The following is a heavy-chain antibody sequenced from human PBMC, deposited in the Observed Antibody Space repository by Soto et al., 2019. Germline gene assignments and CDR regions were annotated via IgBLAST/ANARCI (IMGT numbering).Heavy chain of an antibody. J-gene: IGHJ4*02. D-gene: IGHD4-4*01. CDR2: INSDGSST. CDR1: GFTFSSYW. CDR3: AKRVLYSNPPPNFDY. V-gene: IGHV3-74*01. Sequence: GGSLRLSCAASGFTFSSYWMHWVRQAPGKGLVWVSRINSDGSSTSYADSVKGRFTISRDNAKNTLYLQMNSLRAEDTAVYYCAKRVLYSNPPPNFDYWGRGTLVTVSS.